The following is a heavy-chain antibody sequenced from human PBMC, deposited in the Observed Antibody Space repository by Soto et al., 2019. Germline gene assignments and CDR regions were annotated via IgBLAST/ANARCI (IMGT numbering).Heavy chain of an antibody. J-gene: IGHJ4*02. CDR1: EFTFSSYG. CDR3: AKDTYYHDTTGYYVFDY. Sequence: QVPLVESGGGVVQPGRSLTLSCAASEFTFSSYGIHWVRQAPGKGLEWVAVISYDGSKKQYADSVKGRFTISRDNSKNTLHLQMNSLRAEDTAVYYCAKDTYYHDTTGYYVFDYWGQGTLVTVSS. CDR2: ISYDGSKK. D-gene: IGHD3-22*01. V-gene: IGHV3-30*18.